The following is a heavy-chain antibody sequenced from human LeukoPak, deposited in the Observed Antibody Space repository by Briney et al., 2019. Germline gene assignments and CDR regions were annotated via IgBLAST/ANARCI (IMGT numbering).Heavy chain of an antibody. CDR3: ARDYYGSGPMDV. J-gene: IGHJ6*02. Sequence: GSLRLSCATSGFTFSNYNMNWVRQAPGKGLEWIGYIYHSGSTYYNPSLKSRVTISVDRSKNQFSLKLSSVTAADTAVYYCARDYYGSGPMDVWGQGTTVTVSS. CDR1: GFTFSNYNM. CDR2: IYHSGST. D-gene: IGHD3-10*01. V-gene: IGHV4-4*02.